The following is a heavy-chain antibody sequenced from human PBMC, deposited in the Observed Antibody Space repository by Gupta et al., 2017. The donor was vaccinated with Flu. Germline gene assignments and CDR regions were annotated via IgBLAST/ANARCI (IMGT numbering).Heavy chain of an antibody. V-gene: IGHV1-18*01. CDR2: ISAYNGNT. CDR3: ARGANSGYDSTTKRKTYEYYFDY. J-gene: IGHJ4*02. CDR1: GYTFTSYG. Sequence: QVQLVQSGAEVKKPGASVQVSCKASGYTFTSYGISWVRQDPGQGLEGMGWISAYNGNTNYAQKLQGRVTMTTDTSTSTAYMELRSLRSDDTAVYYCARGANSGYDSTTKRKTYEYYFDYWGQGTLVTVSS. D-gene: IGHD5-12*01.